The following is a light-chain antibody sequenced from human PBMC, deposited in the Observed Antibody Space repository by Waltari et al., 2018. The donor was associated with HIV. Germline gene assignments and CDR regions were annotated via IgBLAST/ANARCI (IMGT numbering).Light chain of an antibody. J-gene: IGLJ3*02. CDR3: GAWDNTLGLWL. V-gene: IGLV1-51*02. Sequence: TQPPSVSAAPGQRVTISCSGGSSNIGDNYVSWYQQLPGMAPKLLIYKNYERPSGIPDRFSGSKSGLLATLGITGLQTGDEANYFCGAWDNTLGLWLFGGGTRLTVL. CDR2: KNY. CDR1: SSNIGDNY.